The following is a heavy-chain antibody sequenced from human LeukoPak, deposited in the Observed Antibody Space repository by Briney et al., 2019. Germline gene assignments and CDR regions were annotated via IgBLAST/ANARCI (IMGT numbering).Heavy chain of an antibody. V-gene: IGHV1-18*01. CDR1: GYIFTNYG. CDR3: ARSGYSYGPATARYYYGMDV. J-gene: IGHJ6*02. CDR2: ISGYNGNT. Sequence: ASVKVSCKASGYIFTNYGISWVRQAPGQGLEWMGWISGYNGNTNFAQKFQGRVTMTRDTSTSTVYMELSSLRSEDTAVYYCARSGYSYGPATARYYYGMDVWGQGTTVTVSS. D-gene: IGHD5-18*01.